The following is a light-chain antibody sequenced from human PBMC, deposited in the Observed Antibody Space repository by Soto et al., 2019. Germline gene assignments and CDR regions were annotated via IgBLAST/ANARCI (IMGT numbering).Light chain of an antibody. CDR2: DVT. CDR1: SSDIGGYNY. CDR3: CSDAGSYTFV. Sequence: QSALTQPRSASGSPGQSVTISCTGTSSDIGGYNYVSWYQQHPGQAPKLMIYDVTKRPSGVPDRFSASKSGNTASLTVSGLQAEDEADYFCCSDAGSYTFVFGAETKLTVL. J-gene: IGLJ1*01. V-gene: IGLV2-11*01.